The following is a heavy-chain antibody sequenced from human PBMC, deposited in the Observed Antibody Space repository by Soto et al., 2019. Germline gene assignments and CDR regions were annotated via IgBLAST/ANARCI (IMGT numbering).Heavy chain of an antibody. D-gene: IGHD5-12*01. Sequence: PSETLSLTCAFYGGSFSGYYCIWIRQPPGKGLEWIGRIYTSGRTNYNPSLKSRLTMSVDTSKNQFSLKLSSVTAADTAVYYCARSGNSGYSPHDHWGQGTLVTVSS. CDR1: GGSFSGYY. CDR2: IYTSGRT. J-gene: IGHJ4*02. CDR3: ARSGNSGYSPHDH. V-gene: IGHV4-59*10.